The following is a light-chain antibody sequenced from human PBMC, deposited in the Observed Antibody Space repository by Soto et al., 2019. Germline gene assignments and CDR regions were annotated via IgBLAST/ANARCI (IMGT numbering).Light chain of an antibody. J-gene: IGLJ1*01. CDR1: SSDVGAYKF. CDR2: DVT. V-gene: IGLV2-14*03. CDR3: SSYTSSSTFYV. Sequence: QSALTQPASVSGSPGQSITISCTGTSSDVGAYKFVSWYQHHPGKAPKLIIYDVTTRPSGVSNRFSGSKSGDTASLTISGLQSEDEADYYCSSYTSSSTFYVFGTGTKVTVL.